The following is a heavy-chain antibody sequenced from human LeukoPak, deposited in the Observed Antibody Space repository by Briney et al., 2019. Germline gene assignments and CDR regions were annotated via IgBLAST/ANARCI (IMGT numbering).Heavy chain of an antibody. V-gene: IGHV4-61*02. Sequence: PSETLSLTCTVSGGSISSGSYYWSWIRQPAGKGLEWIGRIYTSGSTNYNPSLKSRVTISVDTSKNQFSLKLSSVTAADTAVYYCARDLYGYSSGWNNAFESWGQGTMVTVSS. CDR1: GGSISSGSYY. D-gene: IGHD6-19*01. CDR3: ARDLYGYSSGWNNAFES. CDR2: IYTSGST. J-gene: IGHJ3*02.